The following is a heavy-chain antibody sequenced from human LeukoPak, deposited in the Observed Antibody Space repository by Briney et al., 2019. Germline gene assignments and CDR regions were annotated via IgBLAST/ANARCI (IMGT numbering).Heavy chain of an antibody. CDR3: AKGLRDTAMVPTDY. CDR1: GFAFSSNA. J-gene: IGHJ4*02. D-gene: IGHD5-18*01. CDR2: ISGSGSVQ. Sequence: GGSLRLSCAASGFAFSSNAMTWVRQAPGKGLEWLSYISGSGSVQYYADSVKGRFTISRDNAKNSLYLQMNSLRAEDTALYYCAKGLRDTAMVPTDYWGQGTLVTVSS. V-gene: IGHV3-48*03.